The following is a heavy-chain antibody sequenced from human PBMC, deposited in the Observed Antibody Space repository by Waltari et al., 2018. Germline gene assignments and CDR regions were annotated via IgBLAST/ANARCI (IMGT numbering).Heavy chain of an antibody. V-gene: IGHV4-39*07. CDR1: GDSISNNNYY. CDR2: IHYIGDT. Sequence: QLQLQESGPGLVEPSETLSLTCTASGDSISNNNYYWGWIRQPRGKGLQWLGSIHYIGDTYYSSSLKSRVFISVDTSNNQFSLRLTSVTAADTAVYYCARDLPEYYDILTGYYIRGRGMWNDYWGQGTLVTVSS. CDR3: ARDLPEYYDILTGYYIRGRGMWNDY. J-gene: IGHJ4*02. D-gene: IGHD3-9*01.